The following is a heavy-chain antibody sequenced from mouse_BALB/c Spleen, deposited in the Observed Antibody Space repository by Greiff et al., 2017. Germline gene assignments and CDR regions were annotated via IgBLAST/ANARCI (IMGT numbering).Heavy chain of an antibody. CDR1: GFSLTSYG. CDR2: IWAGGST. Sequence: VQLQESGPGLVAPSQSLSISCTVSGFSLTSYGVHWVRQPPGKGLEWLGVIWAGGSTNYNSALMSRLSISKDNSKSQVFLIMNSLQTDDTAMYYCAKISSPPYYAMDYWGQGTSVTVSS. J-gene: IGHJ4*01. CDR3: AKISSPPYYAMDY. V-gene: IGHV2-9*02. D-gene: IGHD1-1*01.